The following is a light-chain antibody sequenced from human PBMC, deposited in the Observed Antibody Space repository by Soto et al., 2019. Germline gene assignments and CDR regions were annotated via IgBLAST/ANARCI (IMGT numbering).Light chain of an antibody. CDR2: DVS. V-gene: IGLV2-11*01. CDR1: SSDVGNYNY. Sequence: QSALTQPRSVSGSPEQSVTISCTGTSSDVGNYNYVSWYQQHPGKAPKLMIYDVSKRPSGVPDRFSGSKSGNTASLTISGLQAEDEADYYCCSYAGSYTFYVFGTGTKVTVL. CDR3: CSYAGSYTFYV. J-gene: IGLJ1*01.